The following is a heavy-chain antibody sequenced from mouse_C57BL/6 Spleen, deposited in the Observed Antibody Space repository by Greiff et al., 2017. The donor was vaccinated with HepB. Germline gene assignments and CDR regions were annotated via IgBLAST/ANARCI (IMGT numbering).Heavy chain of an antibody. J-gene: IGHJ4*01. V-gene: IGHV2-6-1*01. Sequence: VKLVESGPGLVAPSQSLSITCTVSVFSLTSYGVHWVRQPPGKGLEWLVVIWSDGSTTYNSALKSRLSISKDNSKSQVFLKMNSLQTDDTAMYYCARHDGYYYAMDYWGQGTSVTVSS. CDR3: ARHDGYYYAMDY. CDR2: IWSDGST. D-gene: IGHD2-3*01. CDR1: VFSLTSYG.